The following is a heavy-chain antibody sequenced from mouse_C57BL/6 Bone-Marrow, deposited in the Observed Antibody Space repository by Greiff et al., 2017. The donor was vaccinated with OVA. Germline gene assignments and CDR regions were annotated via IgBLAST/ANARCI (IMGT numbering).Heavy chain of an antibody. D-gene: IGHD1-1*01. Sequence: QVQLQQPGAELVKPGASVKMSCKASGYTFTSYWITWVKQRPGQGLEWIGDIYPGSGSTNYNEKFKSKATLTVDTSSSTAYMQLSSLTSEDSAVYYCARCYYYGSLYAMDYWGQGASVTVSS. CDR3: ARCYYYGSLYAMDY. CDR2: IYPGSGST. V-gene: IGHV1-55*01. CDR1: GYTFTSYW. J-gene: IGHJ4*01.